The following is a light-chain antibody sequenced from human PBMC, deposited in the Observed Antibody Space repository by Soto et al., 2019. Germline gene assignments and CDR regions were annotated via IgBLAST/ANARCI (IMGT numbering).Light chain of an antibody. CDR2: DAS. J-gene: IGKJ4*01. V-gene: IGKV3-11*01. CDR1: QSVSGY. CDR3: QQRSNWPLT. Sequence: EIVLTQSPATLSLSPWERATLSXRASQSVSGYLGWYQQKPGQAPRFLIYDASYRATGTPARFSGSGSGTDFTLTISSLEPEDFAVYYCQQRSNWPLTFGGGTKVDNK.